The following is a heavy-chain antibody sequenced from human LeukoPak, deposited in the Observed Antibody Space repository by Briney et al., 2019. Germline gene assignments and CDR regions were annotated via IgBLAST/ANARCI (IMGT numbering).Heavy chain of an antibody. CDR3: ASPRGRGLITIQYYGMDV. V-gene: IGHV3-23*01. J-gene: IGHJ6*02. CDR2: ISGSGGST. Sequence: GGSLRLSCVASGFTFSNYAMTWVRQAPGKGLEWVSGISGSGGSTYYADSVKGRFTISRDNSKNTLYLQMKSLRAEDTAVYYCASPRGRGLITIQYYGMDVWGQGTTVTVSS. D-gene: IGHD3-10*01. CDR1: GFTFSNYA.